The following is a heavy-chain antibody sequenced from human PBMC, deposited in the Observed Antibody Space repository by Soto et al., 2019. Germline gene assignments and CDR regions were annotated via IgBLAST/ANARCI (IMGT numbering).Heavy chain of an antibody. Sequence: ASVKVSCKASGYAFTNYYAHWVRQAPGQGLEWMAIINPSGGTTYYVQKFEGRVTLTTDTSTSTVYMELSSLRSDDTAVYYCARVRGGGIEYFFDYWGQGTLVTVSS. CDR1: GYAFTNYY. D-gene: IGHD2-15*01. J-gene: IGHJ4*02. CDR3: ARVRGGGIEYFFDY. V-gene: IGHV1-46*01. CDR2: INPSGGTT.